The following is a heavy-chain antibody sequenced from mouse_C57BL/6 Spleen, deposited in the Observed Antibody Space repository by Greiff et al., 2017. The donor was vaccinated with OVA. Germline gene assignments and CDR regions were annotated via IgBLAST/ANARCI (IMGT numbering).Heavy chain of an antibody. D-gene: IGHD5-1*01. CDR1: GYTFTSYW. V-gene: IGHV1-64*01. J-gene: IGHJ4*01. CDR2: IHPNSGST. CDR3: AVPYYYAMDY. Sequence: QVHVKQPGAELVKPGASVKLSCKASGYTFTSYWMHWVKQRPGQGLEWIGMIHPNSGSTNYNEKFKSKATLTVDKSSSTAYMQLSSLTSEDSAVYYCAVPYYYAMDYWGQGTSVTVSS.